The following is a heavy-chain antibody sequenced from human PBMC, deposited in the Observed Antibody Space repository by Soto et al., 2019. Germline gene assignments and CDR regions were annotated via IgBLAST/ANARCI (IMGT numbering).Heavy chain of an antibody. CDR3: ARNRLRQYYYGMDV. J-gene: IGHJ6*02. Sequence: GESLKISCQGSGYSFANYWNAWVRQMPGKGLEWVGFIYPGDSDTRYRPSFRGQVTISADKSISHVYLQWSSLKASDTAMYYCARNRLRQYYYGMDVWGQGTTVTVSS. V-gene: IGHV5-51*01. CDR2: IYPGDSDT. CDR1: GYSFANYW. D-gene: IGHD3-10*01.